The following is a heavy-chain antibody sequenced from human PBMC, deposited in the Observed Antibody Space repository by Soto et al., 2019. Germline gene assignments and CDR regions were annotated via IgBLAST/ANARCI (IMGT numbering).Heavy chain of an antibody. D-gene: IGHD3-16*01. J-gene: IGHJ6*02. CDR3: ARMGDVPYYYYGMDV. Sequence: QVQLVQSGAEVKKPGASVKVSCKASGYTFTSYGISWVRQAPGQGLEWMGWINGYNGNTNHAQKLQGRVTISTDTSTSTAYMELRSLRSDASAVYYCARMGDVPYYYYGMDVWGQGTTVTVSS. CDR1: GYTFTSYG. CDR2: INGYNGNT. V-gene: IGHV1-18*01.